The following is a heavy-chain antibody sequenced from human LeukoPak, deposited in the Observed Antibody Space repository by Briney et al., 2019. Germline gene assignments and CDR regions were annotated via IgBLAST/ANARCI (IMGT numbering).Heavy chain of an antibody. J-gene: IGHJ4*02. V-gene: IGHV3-48*04. Sequence: GSLRLSCAASGFTYSRYAMNWVRQAPGKGLEWVAYITYSSSNIYYADSVKGRFTISRDNAKNSLYLQMDSLRAEDTAVYYCARDGDGSFDYWGQGTLVTVSS. CDR1: GFTYSRYA. D-gene: IGHD2-15*01. CDR3: ARDGDGSFDY. CDR2: ITYSSSNI.